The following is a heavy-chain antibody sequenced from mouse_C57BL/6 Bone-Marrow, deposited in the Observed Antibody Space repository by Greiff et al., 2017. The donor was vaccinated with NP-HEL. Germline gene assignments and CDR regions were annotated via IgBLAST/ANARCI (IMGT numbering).Heavy chain of an antibody. J-gene: IGHJ3*01. CDR2: ISGGGGNT. D-gene: IGHD2-2*01. Sequence: EVQLMESGGGLVKPGGSLKLSCAASGFTFSSYSMSWVRQTPGKRLEWVATISGGGGNTYYPDSVKGRFTLSRANAKNTLYLQLSSLRTEDTALYYWARHPRLRSWFADWGQGTLVTVSA. CDR3: ARHPRLRSWFAD. V-gene: IGHV5-9*01. CDR1: GFTFSSYS.